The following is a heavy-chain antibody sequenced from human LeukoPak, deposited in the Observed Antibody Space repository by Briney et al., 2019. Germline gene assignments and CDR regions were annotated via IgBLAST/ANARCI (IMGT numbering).Heavy chain of an antibody. CDR1: GGSISSGGYY. V-gene: IGHV4-30-2*01. Sequence: SETLSLTCTVSGGSISSGGYYWSWIRQPPGKGLEWIGYIYHSGSTYYNPSLKSRVTISVDRSKNQFSLKLSSVTAADTAVYYCGVTLQDSSALDAFDIWGQGTMVTVSS. CDR2: IYHSGST. CDR3: GVTLQDSSALDAFDI. D-gene: IGHD3-22*01. J-gene: IGHJ3*02.